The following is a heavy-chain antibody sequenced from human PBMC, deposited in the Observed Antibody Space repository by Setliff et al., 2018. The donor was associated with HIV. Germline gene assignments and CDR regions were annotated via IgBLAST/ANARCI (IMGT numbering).Heavy chain of an antibody. J-gene: IGHJ4*02. CDR1: GGSIVRYY. V-gene: IGHV4-59*04. D-gene: IGHD2-2*01. Sequence: SETQSLTCTVSGGSIVRYYWTWIRQPPGKGLEWIATIHYTGSTYYNPSLKHRVTISADTSKKQVSLRLTSVTAADTAIYYCARHVVALGIVVLPAGALDFWGPLTLVTVSS. CDR2: IHYTGST. CDR3: ARHVVALGIVVLPAGALDF.